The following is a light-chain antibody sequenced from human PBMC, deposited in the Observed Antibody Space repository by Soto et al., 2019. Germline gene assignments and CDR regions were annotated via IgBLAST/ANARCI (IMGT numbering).Light chain of an antibody. CDR2: DAS. J-gene: IGKJ1*01. V-gene: IGKV1-33*01. CDR1: QGINYY. CDR3: QQYESIPRT. Sequence: DIQMTQSPSSLSASVGDSVTITCQATQGINYYLYWYQLKPGKAPKVLIYDASNLETGAPSRFSGSGSGTEFTLTISSLQPEDFATYYCQQYESIPRTLGQGTKVDIK.